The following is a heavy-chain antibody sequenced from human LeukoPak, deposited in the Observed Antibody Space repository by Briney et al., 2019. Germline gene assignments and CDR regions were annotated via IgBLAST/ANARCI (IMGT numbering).Heavy chain of an antibody. CDR3: ASHSGWYRNSQFDY. Sequence: SETLSLTCTVSGGSISSYYWSWNRQPPGKGLEWIGYIYYSGSTNYNPSLKSRVTISVDTSKNQFSLKLSSVTAADTAVYYCASHSGWYRNSQFDYWGQGTLVTVSS. D-gene: IGHD6-19*01. CDR1: GGSISSYY. CDR2: IYYSGST. V-gene: IGHV4-59*01. J-gene: IGHJ4*02.